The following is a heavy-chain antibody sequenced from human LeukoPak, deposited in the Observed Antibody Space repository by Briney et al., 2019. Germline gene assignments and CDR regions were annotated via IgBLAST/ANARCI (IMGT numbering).Heavy chain of an antibody. D-gene: IGHD3-22*01. V-gene: IGHV5-51*01. CDR2: IYPGDSDT. Sequence: ASVKASCKGSGYSFTSYWIGWVRQMPGKGLEWMGIIYPGDSDTRYSPSFQGQVTISADKSISTAYLQWSSLKASDTAMYYCATQDYYDSSGYGDFDYWGQGTLVTVSS. CDR1: GYSFTSYW. CDR3: ATQDYYDSSGYGDFDY. J-gene: IGHJ4*02.